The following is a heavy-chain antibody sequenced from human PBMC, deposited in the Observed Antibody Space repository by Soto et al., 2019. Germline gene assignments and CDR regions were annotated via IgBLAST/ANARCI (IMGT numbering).Heavy chain of an antibody. J-gene: IGHJ5*02. Sequence: PGGSLRLSCAASGFTFSSYGMHWVRQAPGKGLEWVAVISYDGSNKYYADSVKGRFTISRDNSKNTLYLQMNSLRAEDTAVYYCAKDTARGDPGPDNWFDPWGQGTLVTVSS. CDR2: ISYDGSNK. D-gene: IGHD2-21*01. CDR1: GFTFSSYG. CDR3: AKDTARGDPGPDNWFDP. V-gene: IGHV3-30*18.